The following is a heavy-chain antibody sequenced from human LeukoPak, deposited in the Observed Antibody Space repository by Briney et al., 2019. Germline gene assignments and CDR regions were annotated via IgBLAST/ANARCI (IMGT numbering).Heavy chain of an antibody. V-gene: IGHV3-48*03. CDR3: ASRLRHDAFDI. CDR2: ISSSGSTI. J-gene: IGHJ3*02. CDR1: GFTFSSYE. Sequence: GGSLRLSCAASGFTFSSYEMNWVRQAPGKGLEWVSYISSSGSTIYYADSVKGRFTISRDNAKNSLYLQMNSLRAEDTAVYYCASRLRHDAFDIWGQGTMVTVSS. D-gene: IGHD6-6*01.